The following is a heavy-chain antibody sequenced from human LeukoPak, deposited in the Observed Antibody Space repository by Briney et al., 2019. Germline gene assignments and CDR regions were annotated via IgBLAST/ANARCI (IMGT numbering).Heavy chain of an antibody. D-gene: IGHD1-7*01. Sequence: ASGKVSCKAAGYTFTSYGISRVRQAPGQGLEWMGWIIAYNGNTNYAQKLQGRVTMTTDTSTSTAYMELRSLRSDDTAVYYCARDGYNWNYLGPEDAFDIWGQGTMVTVSS. CDR3: ARDGYNWNYLGPEDAFDI. CDR1: GYTFTSYG. CDR2: IIAYNGNT. J-gene: IGHJ3*02. V-gene: IGHV1-18*01.